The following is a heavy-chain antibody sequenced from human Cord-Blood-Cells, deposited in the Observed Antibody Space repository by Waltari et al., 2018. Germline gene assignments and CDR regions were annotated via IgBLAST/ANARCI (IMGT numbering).Heavy chain of an antibody. V-gene: IGHV4-4*07. CDR2: IYTSGST. CDR3: ARDLRGYGDYLDY. D-gene: IGHD5-12*01. CDR1: GGSISSYY. J-gene: IGHJ4*02. Sequence: QVQLQESGPGLVKPSETLSLTCTVSGGSISSYYWSWLRQPAGKGLEWIGRIYTSGSTNYYHSLKSRVIMSVDTAKNQFSLKLSSVTAADTAVYYCARDLRGYGDYLDYWGQGTLVTVSS.